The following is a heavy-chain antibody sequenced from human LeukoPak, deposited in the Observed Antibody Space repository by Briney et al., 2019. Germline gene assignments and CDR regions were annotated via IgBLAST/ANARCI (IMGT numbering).Heavy chain of an antibody. CDR2: INHSGST. J-gene: IGHJ6*03. CDR3: ARKERYSSSWLNYYYYYMDV. V-gene: IGHV4-34*01. Sequence: PSETLSLTCAVYGGSFSGYYWSWIRQPPGKGLEWIGEINHSGSTNYNPSLKSRVTISVDTSKNQFSLKLSSVTAADTAVYYCARKERYSSSWLNYYYYYMDVWGKGTTVTISS. D-gene: IGHD6-13*01. CDR1: GGSFSGYY.